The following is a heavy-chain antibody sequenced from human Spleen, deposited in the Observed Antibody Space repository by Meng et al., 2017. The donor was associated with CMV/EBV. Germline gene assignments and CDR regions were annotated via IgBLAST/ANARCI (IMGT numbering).Heavy chain of an antibody. CDR3: ARKGLLRLGNFDS. Sequence: AVSGGSISNSAWWSWVRQPPGKGLEWIGEMYHSGTTNYNPSLKGRVTISVDKSKNQFSLKVNSVTAADTAVYYCARKGLLRLGNFDSWGQGTLVTVSS. D-gene: IGHD3-16*01. V-gene: IGHV4-4*02. J-gene: IGHJ4*02. CDR2: MYHSGTT. CDR1: GGSISNSAW.